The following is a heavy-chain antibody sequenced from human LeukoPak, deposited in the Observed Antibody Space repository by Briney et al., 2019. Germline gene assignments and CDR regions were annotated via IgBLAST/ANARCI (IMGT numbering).Heavy chain of an antibody. D-gene: IGHD1-26*01. J-gene: IGHJ5*02. CDR2: IKKDETEI. Sequence: GGSLRLSCIASGFSFRNTWMSWVRQAPGKGLEWVANIKKDETEIYYADSVKGRFTISRDNAKRSLYLQMNVLRAADTAVYYCATLNWDDGEVSGFDHWGRGIMVTVSS. V-gene: IGHV3-7*01. CDR1: GFSFRNTW. CDR3: ATLNWDDGEVSGFDH.